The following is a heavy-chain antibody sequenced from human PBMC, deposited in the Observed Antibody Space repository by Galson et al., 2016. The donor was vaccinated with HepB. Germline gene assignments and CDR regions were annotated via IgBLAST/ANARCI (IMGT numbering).Heavy chain of an antibody. CDR1: GYTFTNYG. CDR3: ARDRYYDFWTPYYYYGMDV. CDR2: ISAYNGNT. Sequence: SCKASGYTFTNYGISWVRQAPGQGLEWMGWISAYNGNTNYAQKLQGRVTMTTDTSTSTAYMELSSLRSDDTAVYYCARDRYYDFWTPYYYYGMDVWGQGTTVTVSS. J-gene: IGHJ6*02. V-gene: IGHV1-18*01. D-gene: IGHD3-3*01.